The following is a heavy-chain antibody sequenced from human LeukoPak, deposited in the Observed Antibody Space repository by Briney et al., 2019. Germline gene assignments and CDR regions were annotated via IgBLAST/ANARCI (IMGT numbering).Heavy chain of an antibody. CDR1: GFTFSSYG. CDR2: ISGSGGST. D-gene: IGHD3-10*01. CDR3: ARYSGSYYNSFDY. V-gene: IGHV3-23*01. Sequence: GGSLRLSCAASGFTFSSYGMSWVRQAPGKGLEWVSAISGSGGSTYYADSVKGRFTISRDNSKNTLYLQMNSLRAEDTAVYYCARYSGSYYNSFDYWGQGTLVTVSS. J-gene: IGHJ4*02.